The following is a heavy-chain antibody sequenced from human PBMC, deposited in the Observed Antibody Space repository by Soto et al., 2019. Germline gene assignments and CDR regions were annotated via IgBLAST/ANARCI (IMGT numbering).Heavy chain of an antibody. J-gene: IGHJ4*02. CDR1: GFTFSSYA. V-gene: IGHV3-30*04. Sequence: GGSLRLSWAASGFTFSSYAMHWVRQAPGKGLEWVAVISYDGSNKYYADSVEGRFTISRDNSKNTLYLQMNSLRAEDKAVYYCARDRSIAVAAYFDYWGKGTLVTVSS. CDR2: ISYDGSNK. CDR3: ARDRSIAVAAYFDY. D-gene: IGHD6-19*01.